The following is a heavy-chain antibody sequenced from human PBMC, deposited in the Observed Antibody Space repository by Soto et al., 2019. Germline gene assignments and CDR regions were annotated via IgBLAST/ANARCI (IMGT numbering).Heavy chain of an antibody. CDR1: GFTFRDYF. Sequence: ASVKVSCKASGFTFRDYFMHWVRQAPGQGLEWMGWINPRTGGTAYAQKFQGWVTMTTDTSISTAYMELSSLRSDDTAVYYCARGLSLYSSSWYVHFDYWGQGTLV. J-gene: IGHJ4*02. V-gene: IGHV1-2*04. CDR3: ARGLSLYSSSWYVHFDY. D-gene: IGHD6-13*01. CDR2: INPRTGGT.